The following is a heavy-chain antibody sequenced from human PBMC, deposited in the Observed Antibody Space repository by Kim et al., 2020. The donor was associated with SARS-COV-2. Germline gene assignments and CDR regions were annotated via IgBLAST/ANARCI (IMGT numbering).Heavy chain of an antibody. D-gene: IGHD2-15*01. CDR1: GGSFSGYY. Sequence: SETLCLTCAVYGGSFSGYYWSWIRQPPGKGLEWIGEINHSGSTNYNPSLKSRVTISVDTSKNQFSLKLSSVTAADTAVYYCARVSRVVVAASHYYYGMDVWGQGTTVTVSS. J-gene: IGHJ6*02. CDR2: INHSGST. CDR3: ARVSRVVVAASHYYYGMDV. V-gene: IGHV4-34*01.